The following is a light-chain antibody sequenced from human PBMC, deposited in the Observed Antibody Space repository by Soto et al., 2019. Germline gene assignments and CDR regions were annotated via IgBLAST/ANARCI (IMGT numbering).Light chain of an antibody. Sequence: ILMTQSPGTLFVSPGERATLSCMASQSVRSNLAWYQQKPGQAPRLLIYGASSRATGIPDRFSGSGSGTDFTLTISRLEPEDFAVYYCQQYGNSPRTFGQGTKVDIK. J-gene: IGKJ1*01. CDR2: GAS. CDR3: QQYGNSPRT. V-gene: IGKV3-20*01. CDR1: QSVRSN.